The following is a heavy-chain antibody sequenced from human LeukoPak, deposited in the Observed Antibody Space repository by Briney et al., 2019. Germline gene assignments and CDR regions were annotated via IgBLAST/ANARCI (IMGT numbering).Heavy chain of an antibody. CDR2: ISGSGGVI. CDR3: ARDFRTTVSSFDL. Sequence: GGSLRLSCAASGFTFNNFGMSWVRQAPGKGLEWVSAISGSGGVIHYADSVKGRFTISRDNAKNSLYLQMNSLRAEDTALYFCARDFRTTVSSFDLWGRGTLVTVSS. D-gene: IGHD4-17*01. CDR1: GFTFNNFG. V-gene: IGHV3-23*01. J-gene: IGHJ2*01.